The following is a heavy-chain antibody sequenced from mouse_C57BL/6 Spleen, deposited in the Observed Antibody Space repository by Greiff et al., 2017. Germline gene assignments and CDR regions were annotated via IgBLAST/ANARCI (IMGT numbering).Heavy chain of an antibody. Sequence: DVQLQQSGPELVKPGASVKMSCKASGYTFTDYNMHWVKQSHGKSLAWIGYINPNNGGTSYNQKFKGKATLTVTKSSSTAYMEIRCLTSEDSAVYYCARGYGSSYWFAYWGQGTLGTVSA. CDR1: GYTFTDYN. J-gene: IGHJ3*01. CDR3: ARGYGSSYWFAY. D-gene: IGHD1-1*01. V-gene: IGHV1-22*01. CDR2: INPNNGGT.